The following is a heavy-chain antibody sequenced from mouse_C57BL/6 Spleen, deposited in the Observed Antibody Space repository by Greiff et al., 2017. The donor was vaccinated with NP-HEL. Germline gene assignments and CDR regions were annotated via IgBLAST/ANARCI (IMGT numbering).Heavy chain of an antibody. CDR1: GYTFTSYW. CDR3: ARNGYYYGSFDY. D-gene: IGHD1-1*01. CDR2: IDPSDSDT. Sequence: QVQLQQPGAELVRPGSSVKLSCKASGYTFTSYWMHWVKQRPIQGLEWIGNIDPSDSDTHYNQKFKDKATLTVDKSSSTAYMQLSSLTSEDSAVYYCARNGYYYGSFDYWGQGTTLTVSS. V-gene: IGHV1-52*01. J-gene: IGHJ2*01.